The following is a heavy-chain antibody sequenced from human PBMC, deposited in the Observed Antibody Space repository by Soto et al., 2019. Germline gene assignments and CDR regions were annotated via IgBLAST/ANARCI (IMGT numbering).Heavy chain of an antibody. J-gene: IGHJ3*02. CDR3: ATVGGTGIPDDAFDI. CDR2: ISAYNGNT. D-gene: IGHD1-1*01. V-gene: IGHV1-18*01. CDR1: GYTFTSYG. Sequence: ASVKVSCKASGYTFTSYGISWVRQAPGQGLEWMGWISAYNGNTNYAQKLQGRVTMTTDTSTSTAYMELRSLRSDDTAVYYCATVGGTGIPDDAFDIWGQGTMVTVSS.